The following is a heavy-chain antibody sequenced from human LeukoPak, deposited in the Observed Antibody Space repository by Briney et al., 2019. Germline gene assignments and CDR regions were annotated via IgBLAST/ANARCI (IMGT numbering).Heavy chain of an antibody. CDR3: ARTRYYYNSRSYGAPYYFDY. CDR2: IYYTGST. J-gene: IGHJ4*02. D-gene: IGHD3-10*01. CDR1: GGSISSGTYY. V-gene: IGHV4-39*01. Sequence: SETLSLTCTVSGGSISSGTYYWGWVRQPPGKGLEWIGSIYYTGSTYLNPSLKSRVTISVDTSKNQFSLKLSSVTAADTAVYYCARTRYYYNSRSYGAPYYFDYWGQGTLVTVSS.